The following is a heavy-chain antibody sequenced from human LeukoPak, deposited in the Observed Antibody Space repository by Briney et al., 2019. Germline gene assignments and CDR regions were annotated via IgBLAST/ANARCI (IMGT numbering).Heavy chain of an antibody. CDR3: AREGGGSSGYFDY. D-gene: IGHD3-22*01. Sequence: SETLSLTCTVSGYSISSDYYWGWIRQPPGKGLEWIGSIHHSGRTYYNPSLKSRVTISVDTSKNQFSLKLSSVTAADTAVYYCAREGGGSSGYFDYWGQGTLVTVSS. CDR1: GYSISSDYY. V-gene: IGHV4-38-2*02. J-gene: IGHJ4*02. CDR2: IHHSGRT.